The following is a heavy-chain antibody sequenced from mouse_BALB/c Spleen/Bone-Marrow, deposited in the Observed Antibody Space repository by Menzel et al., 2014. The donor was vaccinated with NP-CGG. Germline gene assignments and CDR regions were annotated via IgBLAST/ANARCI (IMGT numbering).Heavy chain of an antibody. J-gene: IGHJ2*01. V-gene: IGHV14-3*02. CDR3: SLCYCGYYFDS. Sequence: VQLKESGAELVKPGDSVKLSCTASGFNIKATYIHWVKQRPEQGLEWIGRIVPANLNTRYDPKFQGKATITADASSNTACLLLGSLASEDTAVYYCSLCYCGYYFDSWGQGTTLTVSS. CDR2: IVPANLNT. CDR1: GFNIKATY. D-gene: IGHD1-1*01.